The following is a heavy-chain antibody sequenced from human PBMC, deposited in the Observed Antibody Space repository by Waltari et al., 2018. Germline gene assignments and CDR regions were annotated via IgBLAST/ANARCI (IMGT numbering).Heavy chain of an antibody. CDR2: IYWRSDRV. J-gene: IGHJ4*02. CDR1: GFNFVDRA. D-gene: IGHD1-26*01. V-gene: IGHV3-9*01. Sequence: EVQLVEAGGSLLQPGRSLRLSCLGSGFNFVDRAMHWVRPPPGKGLEWVSGIYWRSDRVDYADSVKGRFTTSRDNAKNLLYLQMDSLKTEDTALYYCIKESNAGGLDYWGQGTLVTVSS. CDR3: IKESNAGGLDY.